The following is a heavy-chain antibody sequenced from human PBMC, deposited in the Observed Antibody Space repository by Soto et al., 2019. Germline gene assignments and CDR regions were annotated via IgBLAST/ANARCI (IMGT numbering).Heavy chain of an antibody. Sequence: PSETLSLTCTVSGGSISIGGYYWSWIRQHPGKGLEWIGYIYYSGSFYYNPSLRSRVTISVDTSKDQFSLKLSSVPAADTAVYYCARGGVVPASIEVNWFDPWGQGTLVTVSS. D-gene: IGHD2-2*02. CDR2: IYYSGSF. J-gene: IGHJ5*02. CDR1: GGSISIGGYY. V-gene: IGHV4-31*03. CDR3: ARGGVVPASIEVNWFDP.